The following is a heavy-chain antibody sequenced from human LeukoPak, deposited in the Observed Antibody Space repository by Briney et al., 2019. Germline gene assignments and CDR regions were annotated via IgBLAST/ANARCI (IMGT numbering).Heavy chain of an antibody. CDR2: VRTYNTNT. CDR1: GYTFTNYG. Sequence: ASVKVSCKASGYTFTNYGISWVRQPPAQGLELIGWVRTYNTNTNCAEKLQGRVTMTTYTSTSTAYMELRSLRSDDTAVYYCARDREECTRCYYYWGQGTLVTVSS. D-gene: IGHD2-2*01. V-gene: IGHV1-18*01. CDR3: ARDREECTRCYYY. J-gene: IGHJ4*02.